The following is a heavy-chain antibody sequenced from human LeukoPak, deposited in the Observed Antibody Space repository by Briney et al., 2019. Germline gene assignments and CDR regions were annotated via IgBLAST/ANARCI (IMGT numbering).Heavy chain of an antibody. V-gene: IGHV3-23*01. CDR3: AKDPRGYCSSTSCPDNWFDP. Sequence: GESLTLSCAASGFTFSSYAMSWLRQAPGKGLEWVSAISGSGGSTYYADSVKGRFTISRDNSKNTLYLQMNSLRAEDTAVYYCAKDPRGYCSSTSCPDNWFDPWGQGTLVTVSS. J-gene: IGHJ5*02. CDR1: GFTFSSYA. D-gene: IGHD2-2*01. CDR2: ISGSGGST.